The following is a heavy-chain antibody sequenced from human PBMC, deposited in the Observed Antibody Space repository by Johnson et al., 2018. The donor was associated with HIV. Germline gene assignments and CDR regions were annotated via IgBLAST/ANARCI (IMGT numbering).Heavy chain of an antibody. V-gene: IGHV3-66*01. J-gene: IGHJ3*02. CDR2: IYSGGST. CDR3: ASSITGAHRGAFDI. D-gene: IGHD1-20*01. Sequence: VQLVESGGGLVQPGGSLRLSCAASGFTVSSNYMSWVRQAPGKGLEWVSVIYSGGSTYYADSVKGRFTISRDNSKNTLYLQMNSLRAGDTAVYYCASSITGAHRGAFDIWGQGTMVTVSS. CDR1: GFTVSSNY.